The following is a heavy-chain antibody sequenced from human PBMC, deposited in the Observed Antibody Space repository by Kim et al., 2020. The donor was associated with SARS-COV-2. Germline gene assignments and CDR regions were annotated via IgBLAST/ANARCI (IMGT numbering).Heavy chain of an antibody. V-gene: IGHV3-23*05. J-gene: IGHJ4*02. Sequence: YADSAQGRFTISRDDATNTRYLQMNHLRVEDTALYYCAKDHASTGWPTFDYWGQGTQVTVSP. CDR3: AKDHASTGWPTFDY. D-gene: IGHD6-19*01.